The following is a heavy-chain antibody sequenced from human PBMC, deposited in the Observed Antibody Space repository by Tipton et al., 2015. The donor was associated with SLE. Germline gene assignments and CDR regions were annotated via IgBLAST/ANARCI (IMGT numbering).Heavy chain of an antibody. D-gene: IGHD2-2*01. Sequence: TLSLTCTVSGGSISSYYWSWIRQPPGKGLEWIGSIYYSGSTNYNPSLKSRVTISVDTSKNQFSLKLSSVTAADTAVYYCARTSTQHFGMDVWGQGTTVTVSS. CDR2: IYYSGST. J-gene: IGHJ6*02. CDR1: GGSISSYY. V-gene: IGHV4-59*12. CDR3: ARTSTQHFGMDV.